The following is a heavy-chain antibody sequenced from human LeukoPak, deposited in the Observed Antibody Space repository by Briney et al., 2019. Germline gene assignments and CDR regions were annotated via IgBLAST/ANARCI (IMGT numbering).Heavy chain of an antibody. CDR2: IYSGGNA. J-gene: IGHJ4*02. D-gene: IGHD3-22*01. CDR3: ARDISGYYYFDY. Sequence: GASLRLSCAVSGFSVSNNYMSWVHQAPGKGLEWVSVIYSGGNAYYADSVKGRFTISRDNSKNTLYLQMNSLRAEDTAVYYCARDISGYYYFDYWGQGTLVTVSS. CDR1: GFSVSNNY. V-gene: IGHV3-66*01.